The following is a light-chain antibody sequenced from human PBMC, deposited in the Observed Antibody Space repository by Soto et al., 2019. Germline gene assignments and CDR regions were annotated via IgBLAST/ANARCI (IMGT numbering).Light chain of an antibody. CDR1: SSDIGAHNF. CDR2: EVI. J-gene: IGLJ1*01. Sequence: QSALTQPASVSGSPGQAITVSCSGTSSDIGAHNFVSWYQQHPGKAPKLIIYEVINRPSGVSDRFYGSKSGNTASLTISGLQSEDEADYYCNSYTTSNTFVFGSGTKVTVL. CDR3: NSYTTSNTFV. V-gene: IGLV2-14*03.